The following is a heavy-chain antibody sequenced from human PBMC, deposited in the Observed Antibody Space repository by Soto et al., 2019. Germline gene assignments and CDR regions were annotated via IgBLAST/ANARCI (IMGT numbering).Heavy chain of an antibody. CDR3: ARGDSGGAAAGYYFDY. D-gene: IGHD6-13*01. Sequence: QVQLVQSGAEVKKPGSSVKVSCKASGGTFSSYTISWVRQAPGQGLEWMGRIIPILGIANYAQKFQGRVTITADKSTSTAYMELSSLRSEDTAVYYCARGDSGGAAAGYYFDYWGQGTLVTVSS. V-gene: IGHV1-69*02. CDR2: IIPILGIA. J-gene: IGHJ4*02. CDR1: GGTFSSYT.